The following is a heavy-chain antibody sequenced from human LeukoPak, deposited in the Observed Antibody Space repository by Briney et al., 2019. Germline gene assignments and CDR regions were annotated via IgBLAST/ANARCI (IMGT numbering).Heavy chain of an antibody. D-gene: IGHD3-3*01. J-gene: IGHJ4*02. V-gene: IGHV3-23*01. CDR3: ARDSIGYDFWSGYHHFDY. CDR1: GFTFSSYA. CDR2: ISGSGGST. Sequence: GGSLRLSCAASGFTFSSYAMSWVRQAPGKGLEWVSAISGSGGSTYYADSVKGRFTISRDNAKNSLYLQMNSLRAEDTAVYYCARDSIGYDFWSGYHHFDYWGQGTLVTVSS.